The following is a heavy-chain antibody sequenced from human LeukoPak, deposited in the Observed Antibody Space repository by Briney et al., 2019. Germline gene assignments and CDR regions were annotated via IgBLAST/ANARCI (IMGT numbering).Heavy chain of an antibody. CDR1: GFTFSSYW. V-gene: IGHV3-74*01. J-gene: IGHJ4*02. Sequence: GGSLRLSCAASGFTFSSYWMHWVRQAPGKGLVWVSRINTDGSSTSYADSVKGRFTISRDNAKNTLYLQMNSLRAEDTAVYYCAAEGGFCTVTSCYFNYWGQGTLVTVSS. CDR3: AAEGGFCTVTSCYFNY. CDR2: INTDGSST. D-gene: IGHD2-2*01.